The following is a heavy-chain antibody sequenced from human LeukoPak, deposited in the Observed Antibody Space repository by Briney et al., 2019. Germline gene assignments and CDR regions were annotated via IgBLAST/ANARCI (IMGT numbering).Heavy chain of an antibody. V-gene: IGHV4-59*01. Sequence: SETLSLTCTVSGGSISNFYWGWIRQPPGRGLEWIGYIYSSGTTNYNPSLKNRVALSLDTSKSQFSLELNSVTDADTAVYYCARIGYCSGGSCYPLGYFDCWGQGTLVTVSS. J-gene: IGHJ4*02. D-gene: IGHD2-15*01. CDR1: GGSISNFY. CDR2: IYSSGTT. CDR3: ARIGYCSGGSCYPLGYFDC.